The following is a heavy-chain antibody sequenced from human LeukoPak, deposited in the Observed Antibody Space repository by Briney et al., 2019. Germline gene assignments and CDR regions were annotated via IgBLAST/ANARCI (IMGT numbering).Heavy chain of an antibody. CDR3: ARGGSTSFDNWFDP. CDR1: GCTFSSYA. CDR2: IIPIFGIA. Sequence: SVKVSCKASGCTFSSYAISWVRQAPGQGLGWMGRIIPIFGIANYAQKFQGRVTITADKSTSTAYMELSSLRSEDTAVYYCARGGSTSFDNWFDPWGQGTLVTVSS. D-gene: IGHD2-2*01. J-gene: IGHJ5*02. V-gene: IGHV1-69*04.